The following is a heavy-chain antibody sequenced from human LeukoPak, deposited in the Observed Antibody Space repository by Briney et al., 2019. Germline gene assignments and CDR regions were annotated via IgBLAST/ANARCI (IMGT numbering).Heavy chain of an antibody. CDR2: IYSGGGST. CDR3: ATGYSPGYF. V-gene: IGHV3-66*01. Sequence: GGSLRLSCAASGFTVSTNYLSWVRQVPGKGLEWVSVIYSGGGSTYYADSVKGRFIISRDNANNTLYLQMNSLRVEDTAVYYRATGYSPGYFLGQGTLVTVSS. D-gene: IGHD5-18*01. CDR1: GFTVSTNY. J-gene: IGHJ4*02.